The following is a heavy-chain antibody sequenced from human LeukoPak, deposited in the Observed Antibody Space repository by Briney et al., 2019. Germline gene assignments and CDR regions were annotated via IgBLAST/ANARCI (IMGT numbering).Heavy chain of an antibody. J-gene: IGHJ3*02. CDR1: GGSISDYY. CDR2: VHSNGDT. D-gene: IGHD3-10*01. CDR3: ARDQYYYGSGSYAFDI. Sequence: PSETLSLTCIISGGSISDYYWGWIRQPPGKGLEWIGYVHSNGDTDYNPSLKSRVTISVDTSKNQFSLKLSSVTAADTAVYYCARDQYYYGSGSYAFDIWGQGTMVTVSS. V-gene: IGHV4-59*01.